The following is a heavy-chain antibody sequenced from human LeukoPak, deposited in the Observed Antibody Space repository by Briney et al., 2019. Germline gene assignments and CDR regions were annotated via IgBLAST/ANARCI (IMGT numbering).Heavy chain of an antibody. D-gene: IGHD1-26*01. CDR2: INHSGST. Sequence: SETLSLTCAVYGGSFSGYYWSWIRQPPGKGLEWIGEINHSGSTNYNPSLKSRVTISVDTSKNQFSLKLSSVTAADTAVYYCAREVRSAWASFDPWGQGTLVTVSS. V-gene: IGHV4-34*01. J-gene: IGHJ5*02. CDR3: AREVRSAWASFDP. CDR1: GGSFSGYY.